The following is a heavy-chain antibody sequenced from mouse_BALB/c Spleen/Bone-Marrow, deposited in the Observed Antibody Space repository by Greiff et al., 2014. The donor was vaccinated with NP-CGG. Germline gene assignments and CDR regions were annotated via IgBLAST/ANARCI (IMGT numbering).Heavy chain of an antibody. CDR3: ASRGDYSYSMDY. V-gene: IGHV1-80*01. D-gene: IGHD1-1*01. J-gene: IGHJ4*01. Sequence: VQLQESGAELVRPGSSVKISCKASGYAFSNYWMNWMKQRPGQGLEWIGQIYPGDGDTNYNGEFKGEATLTADKSSNTAYMQLSSLTSEDSAVYFCASRGDYSYSMDYWGQGTSVTVSS. CDR1: GYAFSNYW. CDR2: IYPGDGDT.